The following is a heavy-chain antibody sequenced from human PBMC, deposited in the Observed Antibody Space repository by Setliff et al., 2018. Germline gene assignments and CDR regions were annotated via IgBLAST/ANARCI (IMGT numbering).Heavy chain of an antibody. V-gene: IGHV3-7*03. CDR3: VRESPGVAAAGRRWFDP. J-gene: IGHJ5*02. CDR2: INQDGSAK. D-gene: IGHD6-25*01. Sequence: PGGSLRLSCAASGFTFSSLWMSWVRQAPGRGLEWVANINQDGSAKYYVDSVKGRFTISRDDSKNMVFLQMDNLRADDTAIYYCVRESPGVAAAGRRWFDPWGQGTQVTVSS. CDR1: GFTFSSLW.